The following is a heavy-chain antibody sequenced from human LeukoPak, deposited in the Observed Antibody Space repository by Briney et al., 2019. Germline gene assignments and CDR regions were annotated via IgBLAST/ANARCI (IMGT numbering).Heavy chain of an antibody. Sequence: SETLSLTCTVSGGSISSYYWSWIRQPPGKGLEWIGYIYHSGSTYYNPSLKSRVTISVDRSKNQFSLKLSSVTAADTAVYYCARGSLDTDWFDPWGQGTLVTVSS. J-gene: IGHJ5*02. CDR2: IYHSGST. CDR1: GGSISSYY. V-gene: IGHV4-59*12. D-gene: IGHD3-16*02. CDR3: ARGSLDTDWFDP.